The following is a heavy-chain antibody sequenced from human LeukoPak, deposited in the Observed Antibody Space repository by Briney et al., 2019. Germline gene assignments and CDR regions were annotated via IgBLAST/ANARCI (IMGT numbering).Heavy chain of an antibody. V-gene: IGHV1-69*06. Sequence: SVKVSCKASGGTFSSYAISWVRQAPGQGLEWMGGIIPIFGTANYAQKFRGRVTITADKSTRTAYMELSRLRSDDTAVYYCARSPDILTGENFDYWGQGTLVTISS. CDR2: IIPIFGTA. D-gene: IGHD3-9*01. CDR3: ARSPDILTGENFDY. CDR1: GGTFSSYA. J-gene: IGHJ4*02.